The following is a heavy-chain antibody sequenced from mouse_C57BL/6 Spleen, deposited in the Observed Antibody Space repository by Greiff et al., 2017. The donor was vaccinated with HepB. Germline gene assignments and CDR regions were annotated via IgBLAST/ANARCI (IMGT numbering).Heavy chain of an antibody. V-gene: IGHV3-6*01. CDR2: ISYDGSN. D-gene: IGHD1-1*01. CDR3: AREGIYYGSFAY. Sequence: EVKLEESGPGLVKPSQSLSLTCSVTGYSITSGYYWNWIRQFPGNKLEWMGYISYDGSNNYNPSLKNRISITRDTSKNQFFLKLNSVTTEDTATYYCAREGIYYGSFAYWGQGTLVTVSA. CDR1: GYSITSGYY. J-gene: IGHJ3*01.